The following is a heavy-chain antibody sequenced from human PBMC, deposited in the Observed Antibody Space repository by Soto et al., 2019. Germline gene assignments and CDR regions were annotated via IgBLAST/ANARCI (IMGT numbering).Heavy chain of an antibody. CDR2: FFFVGDT. J-gene: IGHJ4*02. V-gene: IGHV4-39*02. D-gene: IGHD1-26*01. Sequence: SETLSLTCSVSSGSVSSGGVYWGWVRQAPGRGREWSGDFFFVGDTWYNADLKARLTMSVDTSNDHFSLRLSSVTDADTAFYYCDRLTSRRAAASHGRSNYLETWGPGTPGNLPS. CDR1: SGSVSSGGVY. CDR3: DRLTSRRAAASHGRSNYLET.